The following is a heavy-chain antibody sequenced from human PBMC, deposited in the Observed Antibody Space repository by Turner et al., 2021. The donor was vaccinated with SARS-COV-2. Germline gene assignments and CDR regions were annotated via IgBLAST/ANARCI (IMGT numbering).Heavy chain of an antibody. CDR2: IRSSSSTI. CDR3: ARADYGGNNYYYGMDV. V-gene: IGHV3-48*02. D-gene: IGHD4-17*01. Sequence: EVQLVESGGGLVQPGGSLRLFCPASGFTFSSYFMIWVRQAQGKGLEWVAYIRSSSSTIYYADSVNGRITISRDNAKNSLYLQMNSLRDEDTAVYYCARADYGGNNYYYGMDVWGQGTTVTVSS. CDR1: GFTFSSYF. J-gene: IGHJ6*02.